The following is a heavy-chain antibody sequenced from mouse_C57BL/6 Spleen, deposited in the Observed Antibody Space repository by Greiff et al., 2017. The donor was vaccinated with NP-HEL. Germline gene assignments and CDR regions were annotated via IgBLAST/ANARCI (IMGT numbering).Heavy chain of an antibody. CDR2: INPGSGGT. D-gene: IGHD2-3*01. J-gene: IGHJ1*03. Sequence: QVQLQQSGAELVRPGTSVKVSCKASGYAFTNYLIEWVKQRPGQGLEWIGVINPGSGGTNYNEKFKGKATLTADKSSSTAYMQLSSLTSEDSAVYFCARSDGYYVDADVWGTGTTVTVSS. CDR1: GYAFTNYL. CDR3: ARSDGYYVDADV. V-gene: IGHV1-54*01.